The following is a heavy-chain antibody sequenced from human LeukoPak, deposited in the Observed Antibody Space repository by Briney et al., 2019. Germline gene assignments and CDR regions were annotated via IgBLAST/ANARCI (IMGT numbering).Heavy chain of an antibody. CDR3: ARGGSITMIVVVMAFDI. Sequence: ASVKVSCKASGYTFTSYGISWVRQAPGQGLEWMGWISAYNGNTNYAQKFQGRVTMTRDTSISTAYMELSRLRSDDTAVYYCARGGSITMIVVVMAFDIWGQGTMVTVSS. J-gene: IGHJ3*02. CDR2: ISAYNGNT. D-gene: IGHD3-22*01. V-gene: IGHV1-18*01. CDR1: GYTFTSYG.